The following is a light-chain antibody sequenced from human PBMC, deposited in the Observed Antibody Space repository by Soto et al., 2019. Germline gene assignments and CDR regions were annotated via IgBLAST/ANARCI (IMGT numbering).Light chain of an antibody. CDR1: QSVSSN. Sequence: EIVMTESPGTLSVSPGERAPLSCRASQSVSSNLAWYQQKPGQAPRLLIYGASTRATGIPDRFSGSGSGTEFTLTISRLKPEDFAVYYCQQYNNWPQTFGQGTKVDIK. V-gene: IGKV3-15*01. CDR2: GAS. CDR3: QQYNNWPQT. J-gene: IGKJ1*01.